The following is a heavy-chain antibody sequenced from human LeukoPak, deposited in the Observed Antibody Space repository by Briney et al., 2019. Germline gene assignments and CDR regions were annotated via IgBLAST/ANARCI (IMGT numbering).Heavy chain of an antibody. CDR1: GFTFSSYS. J-gene: IGHJ3*02. D-gene: IGHD3-10*01. V-gene: IGHV3-48*04. Sequence: AGGSLRLSCAASGFTFSSYSMNWVRQAPGKGLEWVSYISNTIYYADSVKGRFTISRDNAKNSLYLQMNSLRAEDTAVYYCARDRDYAFDIWGQGTMVTVSS. CDR3: ARDRDYAFDI. CDR2: ISNTI.